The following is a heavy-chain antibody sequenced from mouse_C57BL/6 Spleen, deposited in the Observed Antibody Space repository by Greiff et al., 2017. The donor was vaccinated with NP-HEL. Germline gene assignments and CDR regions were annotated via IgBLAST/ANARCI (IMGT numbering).Heavy chain of an antibody. D-gene: IGHD2-12*01. V-gene: IGHV1-26*01. CDR3: ANPSYKEYAMDY. J-gene: IGHJ4*01. CDR1: GYTFTDYY. Sequence: EVQLQQSGPELVKPGASVKISCKASGYTFTDYYMNWVKQSHGKSLEWIGDINPNNGGTSYNQKFKGKATLTVDKSSSTAYMELRSLTSEDSAVYYCANPSYKEYAMDYWGQGTSVTVSS. CDR2: INPNNGGT.